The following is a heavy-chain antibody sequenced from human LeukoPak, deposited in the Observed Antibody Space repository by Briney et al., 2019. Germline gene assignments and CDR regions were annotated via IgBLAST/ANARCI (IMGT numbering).Heavy chain of an antibody. CDR2: IKQDGSEK. J-gene: IGHJ4*02. Sequence: GGSLRLSCAVSGFTFSSYWVTWVRQAPGKGLEWVDNIKQDGSEKSYVDSVKGRFTISRDNAKNSLYLQMNSLRAEDTAVYYCARDRWIFGVVISYFDYWGQGTLVTVSS. CDR3: ARDRWIFGVVISYFDY. CDR1: GFTFSSYW. D-gene: IGHD3-3*01. V-gene: IGHV3-7*01.